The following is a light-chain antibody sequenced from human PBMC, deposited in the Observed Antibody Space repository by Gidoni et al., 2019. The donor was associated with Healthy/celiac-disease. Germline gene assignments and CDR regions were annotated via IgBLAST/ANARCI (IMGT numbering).Light chain of an antibody. CDR3: MQALQTSYS. CDR1: QSLLHSNGYNY. CDR2: LGS. J-gene: IGKJ2*03. Sequence: DIVMTQSPLSLPVTPGEPASISCSPSQSLLHSNGYNYLDWYLQKPGQSPQLLIYLGSNRASGVPDRVSGSGSGTDFTLKISRVEAEDVGVYYCMQALQTSYSFGQGTKLEIK. V-gene: IGKV2-28*01.